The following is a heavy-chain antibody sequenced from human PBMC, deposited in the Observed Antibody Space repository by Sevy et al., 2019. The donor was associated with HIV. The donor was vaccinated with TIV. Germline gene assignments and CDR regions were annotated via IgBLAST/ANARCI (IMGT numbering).Heavy chain of an antibody. CDR2: ISGSGGYT. Sequence: GGSLRLSFAASGFIFRSYVMIWVRQAPGKGLEWVSTISGSGGYTYYADSVKGRFTISRDNSKNTLELEMNSLRVEDTAVYYCAGGSWSGFDYWGQGTLVTVSS. V-gene: IGHV3-23*01. D-gene: IGHD3-3*01. J-gene: IGHJ4*02. CDR1: GFIFRSYV. CDR3: AGGSWSGFDY.